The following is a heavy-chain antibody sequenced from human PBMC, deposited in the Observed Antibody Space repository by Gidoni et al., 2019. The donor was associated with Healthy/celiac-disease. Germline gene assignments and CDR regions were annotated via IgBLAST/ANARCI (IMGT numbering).Heavy chain of an antibody. V-gene: IGHV3-23*01. CDR2: ISGSGGST. CDR3: AKALRDPYSGSYLRYFDY. Sequence: EVQLLESGGGLVQPWGSLRLSCAPSGFTFSSYALSWVRQAPGKGLGWVSAISGSGGSTYYADSVKGRFTISRDNSKNTLYLQMNSLRAEDTAVYYCAKALRDPYSGSYLRYFDYWGQGTLVTVSS. J-gene: IGHJ4*02. D-gene: IGHD1-26*01. CDR1: GFTFSSYA.